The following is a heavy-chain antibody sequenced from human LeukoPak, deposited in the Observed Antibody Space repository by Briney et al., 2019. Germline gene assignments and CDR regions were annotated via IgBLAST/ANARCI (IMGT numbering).Heavy chain of an antibody. CDR2: IYYSGST. D-gene: IGHD6-6*01. J-gene: IGHJ6*03. V-gene: IGHV4-59*01. Sequence: PSETLSLTCTVPGGSISSYYWSWIRQPPGKGLEWIGYIYYSGSTNYNPSLKSRVTISVDTSKNQFSLKLSSVTAADTAVYYCARVLYGIAARPNYYYYYMDVWGKGTTVTVSS. CDR3: ARVLYGIAARPNYYYYYMDV. CDR1: GGSISSYY.